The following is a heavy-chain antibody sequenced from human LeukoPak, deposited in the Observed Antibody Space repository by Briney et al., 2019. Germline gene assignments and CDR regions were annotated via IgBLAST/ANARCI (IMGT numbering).Heavy chain of an antibody. CDR2: IYPGDSDT. V-gene: IGHV5-51*01. D-gene: IGHD2-2*01. CDR3: ARRGEFCSNRGCLDKGYGLDV. J-gene: IGHJ6*02. Sequence: GESLKISCKGSGYKFSDYWIGWVRHMPGTGLQWMGTIYPGDSDTRYSPSFQGQVIISVDKSISTAYLQWSSLEASDTAIYYCARRGEFCSNRGCLDKGYGLDVWGQGTTVTVSS. CDR1: GYKFSDYW.